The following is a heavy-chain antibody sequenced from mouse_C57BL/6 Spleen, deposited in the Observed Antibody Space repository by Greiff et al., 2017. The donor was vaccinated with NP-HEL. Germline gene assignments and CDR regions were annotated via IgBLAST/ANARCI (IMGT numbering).Heavy chain of an antibody. D-gene: IGHD1-1*01. Sequence: QVQLQQSGPELVKPGASVKISCKASGYAFSSSWMNWVKQRPGKGLEWIGRIYPGDGDTNYNGKFKGKATLTADKSSSTAYMQLSSLTSEDSAVYFCAIITTVVDAMDYWGQGTSVTVSS. CDR2: IYPGDGDT. V-gene: IGHV1-82*01. J-gene: IGHJ4*01. CDR3: AIITTVVDAMDY. CDR1: GYAFSSSW.